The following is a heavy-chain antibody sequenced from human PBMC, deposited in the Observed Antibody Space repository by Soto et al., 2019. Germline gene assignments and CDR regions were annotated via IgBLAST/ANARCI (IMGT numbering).Heavy chain of an antibody. CDR2: IYVTGAV. CDR3: ARLRIATNNYKWFDP. D-gene: IGHD2-21*01. V-gene: IGHV4-31*03. Sequence: SETLSLTCSVSGAALNSGNYYWSWIRQVPGKGLEWIGHIYVTGAVDYNPSLRDRITIPQDTSERQFSLNLRHVTAADTAVYYCARLRIATNNYKWFDPWGQGTLVTVSS. CDR1: GAALNSGNYY. J-gene: IGHJ5*02.